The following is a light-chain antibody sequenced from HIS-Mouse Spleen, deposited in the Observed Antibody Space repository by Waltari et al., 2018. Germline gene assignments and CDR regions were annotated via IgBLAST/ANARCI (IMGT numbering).Light chain of an antibody. V-gene: IGKV1-9*01. Sequence: DIQLTQSPSFLYASVGDRVTITCRASQGISSYLAWYQQKPGKDPKLLIYAASTLQSGVPSRFSGSGSGTEFTLTISSLQPEDFATYYCQQLNSYPPTFGQGTKVEIK. CDR1: QGISSY. J-gene: IGKJ1*01. CDR2: AAS. CDR3: QQLNSYPPT.